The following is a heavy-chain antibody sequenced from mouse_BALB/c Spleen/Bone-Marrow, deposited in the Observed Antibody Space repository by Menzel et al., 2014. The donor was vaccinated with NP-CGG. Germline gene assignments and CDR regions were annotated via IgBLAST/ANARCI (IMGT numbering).Heavy chain of an antibody. Sequence: EVQGVESGGGLVQPGGSRKLSCAASGFTFRSFGMHWARQAPEKGLEWVAYISGGTSTIYYADTVKGLFTISRDNPSNTLFLQMTSLRSEDTAMYYCVRGGYYVPSYFDSWGQGTTLTVSS. CDR1: GFTFRSFG. V-gene: IGHV5-17*02. CDR2: ISGGTSTI. CDR3: VRGGYYVPSYFDS. J-gene: IGHJ2*01. D-gene: IGHD2-3*01.